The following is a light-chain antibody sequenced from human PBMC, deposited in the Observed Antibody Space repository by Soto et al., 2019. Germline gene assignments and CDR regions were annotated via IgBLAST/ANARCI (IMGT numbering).Light chain of an antibody. CDR1: QSVSSN. V-gene: IGKV3-15*01. CDR2: GAS. J-gene: IGKJ4*01. Sequence: EILKTQSPATLYVSPGERATLSCRASQSVSSNLAGYQQKPGQAPRLLIYGASARATGIPARFSGSGSGTEFTLTVSSLQCEDFAVYYCQQYNNGPPLTFGGGTKVEIK. CDR3: QQYNNGPPLT.